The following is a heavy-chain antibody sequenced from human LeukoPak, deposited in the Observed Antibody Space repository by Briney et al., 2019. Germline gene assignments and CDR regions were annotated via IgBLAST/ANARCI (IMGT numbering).Heavy chain of an antibody. J-gene: IGHJ4*02. V-gene: IGHV3-30*18. CDR1: GFTFSTYG. D-gene: IGHD6-13*01. CDR2: ISNDGSNK. Sequence: GGSLRLSCAASGFTFSTYGIHWVRQAPGKGLEWVAVISNDGSNKYYADSVKGRLTISRDNSKNTVYLQMNSLRGEDTAVYYCAKSGIAAAGQRGYFDYWGQGTLVTVSS. CDR3: AKSGIAAAGQRGYFDY.